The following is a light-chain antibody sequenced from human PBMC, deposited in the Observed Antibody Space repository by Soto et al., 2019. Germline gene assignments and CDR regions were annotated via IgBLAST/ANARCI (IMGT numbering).Light chain of an antibody. Sequence: QSVLRQPPSASGTPGQSVTISCSGSTSNIGSSSVYWYQQLPGTDPKVFIYENNRRPSGVPDRFSGSKSGTSASLAISGLRSEDEADYYCATWDDSLSGPVFGGGTKLTVL. V-gene: IGLV1-47*01. CDR2: ENN. CDR3: ATWDDSLSGPV. J-gene: IGLJ2*01. CDR1: TSNIGSSS.